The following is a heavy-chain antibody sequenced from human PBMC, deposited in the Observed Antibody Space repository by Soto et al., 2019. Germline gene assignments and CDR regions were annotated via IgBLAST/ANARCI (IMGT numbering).Heavy chain of an antibody. CDR2: LNNDGTTM. V-gene: IGHV3-74*01. CDR1: GFSFSDYW. Sequence: GGSLRLSCAASGFSFSDYWMHWVRQAPGKGLVWVSRLNNDGTTMDYADSVKGRFTVSRDNAKNTLYLQMNSLTVDDTAVYYCARASAVSGTGVYHWGQGTLVTVSS. CDR3: ARASAVSGTGVYH. J-gene: IGHJ5*02. D-gene: IGHD6-19*01.